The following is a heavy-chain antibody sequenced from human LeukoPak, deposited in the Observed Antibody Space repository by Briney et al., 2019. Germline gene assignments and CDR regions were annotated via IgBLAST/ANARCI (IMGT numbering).Heavy chain of an antibody. D-gene: IGHD6-13*01. J-gene: IGHJ4*02. CDR1: GYTFTAYY. CDR3: ARDYGIAAAVVY. Sequence: ALVKVSCKASGYTFTAYYIHWVRQAPGQGPEWMGWINTNSGGTNSAQKYLGRVTMTRDTSISTAYMELSRLRSDDTAIYYCARDYGIAAAVVYWGQGTLVTISS. V-gene: IGHV1-2*02. CDR2: INTNSGGT.